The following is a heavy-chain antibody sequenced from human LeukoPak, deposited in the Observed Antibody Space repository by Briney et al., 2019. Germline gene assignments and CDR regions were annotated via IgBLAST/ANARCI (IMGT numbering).Heavy chain of an antibody. CDR3: ARTVGLTTQPSSLYFDL. Sequence: GGSLRLSCAASGFTFSSYSMNWVRQAPGKGLEWVSYISSSGSIIYYADSVKGRFTISRDNAKNSLYLQMNSLRDEDTALYYCARTVGLTTQPSSLYFDLWGRGTLVTVSS. CDR1: GFTFSSYS. J-gene: IGHJ2*01. V-gene: IGHV3-48*02. CDR2: ISSSGSII. D-gene: IGHD1-1*01.